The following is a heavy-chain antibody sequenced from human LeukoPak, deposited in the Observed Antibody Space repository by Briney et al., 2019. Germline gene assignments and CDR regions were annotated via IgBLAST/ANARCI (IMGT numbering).Heavy chain of an antibody. CDR2: ISHDGSNK. D-gene: IGHD3-10*01. CDR3: AKGTYYYGAGASNWFDP. J-gene: IGHJ5*02. CDR1: GFTFSGYG. Sequence: GGSLRLSCAASGFTFSGYGMHWVRQAPGKGLEWVAVISHDGSNKYYADSVKGRLTTSRDNSKNTLYLQMNSLRAEDTAVYYCAKGTYYYGAGASNWFDPWGQGTLVTVSS. V-gene: IGHV3-30*18.